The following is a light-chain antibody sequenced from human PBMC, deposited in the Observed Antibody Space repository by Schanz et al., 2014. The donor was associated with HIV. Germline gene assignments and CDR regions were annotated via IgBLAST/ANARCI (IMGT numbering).Light chain of an antibody. J-gene: IGLJ1*01. CDR2: ANT. Sequence: QSVLTQPPSVSGAPGQRVTISCTGSSSNMGTGFDVHWYQLLPGTAPKVLIFANTHRPSGVPDRFSGSKSGTSASLAITGLQAEDEGDYYCSSYTSISTPIYVFGTGTKLTVL. CDR3: SSYTSISTPIYV. V-gene: IGLV1-40*01. CDR1: SSNMGTGFD.